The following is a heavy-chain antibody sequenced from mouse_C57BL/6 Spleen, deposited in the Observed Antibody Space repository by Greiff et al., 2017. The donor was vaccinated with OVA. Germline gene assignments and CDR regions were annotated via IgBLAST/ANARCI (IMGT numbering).Heavy chain of an antibody. D-gene: IGHD1-1*01. Sequence: VQGVESGAELVRPGASVKLSCKASGYTFTDSYINWVKQRPGQGLEWIARIYPGSGNTYYNEKFKGKATLTAEKSSSTAYMQLSSLTSEDSAVYYCARGNRITAVVAGDDWGQGTTLTVSS. V-gene: IGHV1-76*01. CDR1: GYTFTDSY. CDR3: ARGNRITAVVAGDD. CDR2: IYPGSGNT. J-gene: IGHJ2*01.